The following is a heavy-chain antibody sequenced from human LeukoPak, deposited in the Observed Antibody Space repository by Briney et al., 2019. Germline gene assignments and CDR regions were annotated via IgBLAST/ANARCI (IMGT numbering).Heavy chain of an antibody. V-gene: IGHV4-31*03. CDR3: ARDRATYYYDSSGYYEGSN. Sequence: PSETLSLTCTVSGGSISSGGYYWSWVRQHPGKGLEWIGYIYYSGSTYYNPSLKSRVTISVDTSKNQFSLKLSSVTAADTAVYYCARDRATYYYDSSGYYEGSNWGQGTLVTVSS. D-gene: IGHD3-22*01. CDR2: IYYSGST. CDR1: GGSISSGGYY. J-gene: IGHJ4*02.